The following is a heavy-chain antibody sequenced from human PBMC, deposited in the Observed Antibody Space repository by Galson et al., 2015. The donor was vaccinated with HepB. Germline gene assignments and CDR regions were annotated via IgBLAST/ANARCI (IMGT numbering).Heavy chain of an antibody. CDR3: ARDGSAMVRGVIYAFDI. Sequence: SLRLSCAASGFTFSTYGMHWVRQAPGKGPEWVAVIWYEGSNKYYADSVKGRFTISRDNSKNTLYLQMNSLRAEDTAVYYCARDGSAMVRGVIYAFDIWGQGTMVTVSS. CDR2: IWYEGSNK. V-gene: IGHV3-33*01. J-gene: IGHJ3*02. D-gene: IGHD3-10*01. CDR1: GFTFSTYG.